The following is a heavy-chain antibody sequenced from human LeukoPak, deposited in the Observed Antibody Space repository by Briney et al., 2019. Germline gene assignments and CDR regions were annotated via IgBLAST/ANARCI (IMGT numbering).Heavy chain of an antibody. Sequence: VASVKVSCKASGYTFTIYDINWVRQATGQGLEWMGWMNPNTGNTGYAQKFQGRVTMTRNTAISTAYMELSSLRSEDTAVYYCARGAYSSSWYYYYYYGMDVWGQGTTVTVSS. CDR1: GYTFTIYD. CDR2: MNPNTGNT. D-gene: IGHD6-13*01. J-gene: IGHJ6*02. V-gene: IGHV1-8*01. CDR3: ARGAYSSSWYYYYYYGMDV.